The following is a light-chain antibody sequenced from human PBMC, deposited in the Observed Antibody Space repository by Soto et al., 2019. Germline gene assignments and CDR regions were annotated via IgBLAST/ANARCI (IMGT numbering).Light chain of an antibody. CDR3: SSYAGSNVLI. J-gene: IGLJ2*01. CDR2: EVS. CDR1: SRDVGVYNS. Sequence: QSALTQPPSASGSPGQSVTISCTGTSRDVGVYNSVSWYQQHPGKAPKFIIYEVSKRPSGVPDRFSGSKSGNTASLTVSGLQAEDEADYYCSSYAGSNVLIFGGGTKLTVL. V-gene: IGLV2-8*01.